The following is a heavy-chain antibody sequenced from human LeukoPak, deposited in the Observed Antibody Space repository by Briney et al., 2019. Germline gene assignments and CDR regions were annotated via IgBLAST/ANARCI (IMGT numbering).Heavy chain of an antibody. CDR3: AKDIGQQLRSVIFDY. V-gene: IGHV3-43*01. J-gene: IGHJ4*02. CDR2: ISWDGFST. D-gene: IGHD6-13*01. CDR1: GFIFHHYT. Sequence: GGSLRLSCAASGFIFHHYTMHWVRQPPGKGLEWVSLISWDGFSTYYADSVKGRFTISRDNSKNSLYLQMNSLTTEDTALYYCAKDIGQQLRSVIFDYWGQGTLVTVSS.